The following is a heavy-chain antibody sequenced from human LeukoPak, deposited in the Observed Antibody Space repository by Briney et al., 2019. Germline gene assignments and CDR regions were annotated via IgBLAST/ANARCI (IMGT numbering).Heavy chain of an antibody. Sequence: GGSLRLSCAASGFTFSSYAMSWVRQAPGKGLEWVSAISGSGGSTYHADSVKGRFTISRDNSKNTLYLQMNSLRAEDTAVYYCAKDGLLGYCSSTSCSDYWGQGTLVTVSS. CDR1: GFTFSSYA. J-gene: IGHJ4*02. CDR2: ISGSGGST. D-gene: IGHD2-2*01. V-gene: IGHV3-23*01. CDR3: AKDGLLGYCSSTSCSDY.